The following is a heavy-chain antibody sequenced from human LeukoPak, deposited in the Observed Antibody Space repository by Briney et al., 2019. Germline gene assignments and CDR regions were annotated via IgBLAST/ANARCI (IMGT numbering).Heavy chain of an antibody. J-gene: IGHJ5*02. V-gene: IGHV1-8*01. CDR2: MNPNSGNT. D-gene: IGHD3-3*01. CDR1: GYTFTIYD. Sequence: ASVKVSCKASGYTFTIYDINWVRQATGQGLEWMGWMNPNSGNTGYAQKFQGRVTMTRNTSISTAYMELSSLRSEDTAVYYCARVLLRSGYYKTWGQGTLVTVSS. CDR3: ARVLLRSGYYKT.